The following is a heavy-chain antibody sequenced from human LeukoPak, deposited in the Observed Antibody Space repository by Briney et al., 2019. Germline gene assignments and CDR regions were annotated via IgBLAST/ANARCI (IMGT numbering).Heavy chain of an antibody. CDR3: ARGRSTAGYYYYMDV. Sequence: GGSLRLSCAASGFTFSSYWMSWVRQAPGKGLEWVANIKQDGSEKYYVDSVKGRFTISRDNAKNSLYLQMNSLRAEDTAVYYCARGRSTAGYYYYMDVWGKGTTVTVSS. D-gene: IGHD1-14*01. J-gene: IGHJ6*03. CDR2: IKQDGSEK. CDR1: GFTFSSYW. V-gene: IGHV3-7*01.